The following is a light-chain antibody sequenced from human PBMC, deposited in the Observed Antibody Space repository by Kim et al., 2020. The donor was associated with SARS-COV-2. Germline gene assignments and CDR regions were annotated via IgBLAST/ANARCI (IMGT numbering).Light chain of an antibody. Sequence: DIQMTQSPSSLSASVGDRVTITCRASQSISSYLNWYQQKPGKAPKLLIYAASSLQSGVPSRFSGSGSGTDFTLTISSLQPEAFATYSCQQSYSTPPMYTFGQGTKLEI. V-gene: IGKV1-39*01. J-gene: IGKJ2*01. CDR2: AAS. CDR1: QSISSY. CDR3: QQSYSTPPMYT.